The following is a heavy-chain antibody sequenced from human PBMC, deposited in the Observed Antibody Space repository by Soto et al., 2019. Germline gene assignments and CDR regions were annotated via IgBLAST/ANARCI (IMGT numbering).Heavy chain of an antibody. D-gene: IGHD4-17*01. CDR1: GFTFNNYA. CDR2: ITSSGGNT. J-gene: IGHJ4*02. V-gene: IGHV3-23*01. Sequence: EVQLLESGGGLVQPGGSLRLSCAASGFTFNNYAMSWVRQAPGKGLEWVSTITSSGGNTYYSDSVKGRFTISRDNSKNTLSLQMNSLRAEDTALYYCAKALSGDYDFDCWSQGTLVTVSS. CDR3: AKALSGDYDFDC.